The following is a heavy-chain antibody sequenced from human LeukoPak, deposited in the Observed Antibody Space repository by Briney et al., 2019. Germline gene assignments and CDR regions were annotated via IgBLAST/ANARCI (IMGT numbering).Heavy chain of an antibody. Sequence: GRSLRLSCAASGFTFSSYGMHWVRQAPGKGLEWVAVISYDGSNKYYADSVKGRFTISRDNSKNTPYLQMNSLRAEDTAVYYCAKGVGNLAYCGGDCYSFDYWGQGTLVTVSS. CDR1: GFTFSSYG. J-gene: IGHJ4*02. V-gene: IGHV3-30*18. CDR2: ISYDGSNK. D-gene: IGHD2-21*02. CDR3: AKGVGNLAYCGGDCYSFDY.